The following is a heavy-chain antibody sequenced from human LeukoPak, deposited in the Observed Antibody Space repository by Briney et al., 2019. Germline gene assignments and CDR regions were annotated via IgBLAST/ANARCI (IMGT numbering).Heavy chain of an antibody. Sequence: GASVKVSCTASGYTFTSYGISWVRQAPGQGLEWLGWISAYNGNTNYAQKLQGRVTMTTDTSTSTAYMELRSLRSDDTAVYYCARGYRLTGTTPSNWFDPWGQGTLVTVSS. J-gene: IGHJ5*02. CDR1: GYTFTSYG. CDR3: ARGYRLTGTTPSNWFDP. CDR2: ISAYNGNT. D-gene: IGHD1-7*01. V-gene: IGHV1-18*01.